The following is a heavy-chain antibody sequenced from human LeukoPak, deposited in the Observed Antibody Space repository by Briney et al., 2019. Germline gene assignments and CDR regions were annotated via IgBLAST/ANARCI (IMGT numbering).Heavy chain of an antibody. D-gene: IGHD3-3*01. V-gene: IGHV3-23*01. CDR3: AKVMEWDYPEKYYFDY. Sequence: GGSLRLSCAASGFTFSSYAMSWVRQAPGKGLEWVSAISGSGGSTYYADSVKGRFTISRDNSKNTLYLQMNSLRAEDTAVYYCAKVMEWDYPEKYYFDYWDQGTLVTVSS. J-gene: IGHJ4*02. CDR1: GFTFSSYA. CDR2: ISGSGGST.